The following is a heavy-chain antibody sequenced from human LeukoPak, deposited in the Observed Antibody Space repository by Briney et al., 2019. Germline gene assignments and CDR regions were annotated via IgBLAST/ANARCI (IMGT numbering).Heavy chain of an antibody. CDR1: GFTFSSYS. CDR2: TSTTSSSI. V-gene: IGHV3-48*02. D-gene: IGHD3-10*01. J-gene: IGHJ5*02. Sequence: KPGGSLRLSCAASGFTFSSYSMNWVRQAPGKGLEWVSFTSTTSSSIYYADSVKGRFTISRDNAKNTLYLQMNSLRDEDTAVYYCAKDVGGDYGSGSYENWFDPWGQGTLVTVSS. CDR3: AKDVGGDYGSGSYENWFDP.